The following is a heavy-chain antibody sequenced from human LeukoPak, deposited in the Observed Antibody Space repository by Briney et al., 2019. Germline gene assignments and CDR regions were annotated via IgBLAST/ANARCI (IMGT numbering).Heavy chain of an antibody. CDR3: ARLYSDFWSPYYH. D-gene: IGHD3-3*01. CDR2: INPNSGGT. CDR1: GYTFTGYY. J-gene: IGHJ5*02. V-gene: IGHV1-2*02. Sequence: ASVKVSCKASGYTFTGYYIHWVRQAPGQGLEWMGWINPNSGGTNYAQKFQGRVTMPRDTSISTAYMERSRLRSDDTAVYYCARLYSDFWSPYYHWGQGTLVSVSS.